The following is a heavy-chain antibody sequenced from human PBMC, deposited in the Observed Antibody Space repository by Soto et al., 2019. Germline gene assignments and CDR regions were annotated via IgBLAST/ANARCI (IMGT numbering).Heavy chain of an antibody. Sequence: GGSLRLSCAASGFTFSSYGMHWVRQAPGKGLEWVAVISYDGSNKYYADSVKGRFTISRDNSKNTLYLQMNSLRAEDTAVYYCAKARASDDILTGYFFWGQGTLVTVSS. V-gene: IGHV3-30*18. CDR3: AKARASDDILTGYFF. J-gene: IGHJ4*02. CDR1: GFTFSSYG. D-gene: IGHD3-9*01. CDR2: ISYDGSNK.